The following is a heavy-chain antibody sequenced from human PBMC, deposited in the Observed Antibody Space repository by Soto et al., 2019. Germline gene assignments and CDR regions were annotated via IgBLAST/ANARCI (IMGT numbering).Heavy chain of an antibody. J-gene: IGHJ4*02. CDR2: ISGTASRT. V-gene: IGHV3-23*01. Sequence: PGWSLRLSCAGSGFTPTTTPLSWVRQPPGKGLEWVTTISGTASRTYYVDSVKGRCFISXXXSXXTXTLXXNXXTLXDTAVYYCATSFRYFDNWGQGTRVTVSP. CDR1: GFTPTTTP. CDR3: ATSFRYFDN. D-gene: IGHD3-9*01.